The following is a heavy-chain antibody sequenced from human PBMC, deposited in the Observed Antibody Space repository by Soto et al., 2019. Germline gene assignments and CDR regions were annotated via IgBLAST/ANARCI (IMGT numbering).Heavy chain of an antibody. CDR1: VAPLSSYY. Sequence: QVQLQGSGPGLLRLSETRPPTATAPVAPLSSYYRSWIRQPPGKGRAWIGYIYYSGSTNYNPSLKSRVTISVDTSKNQFSLKLRSVTAADTAVYYGARDGVAAAGTFDYWGQGTLVTVSS. J-gene: IGHJ4*02. CDR2: IYYSGST. CDR3: ARDGVAAAGTFDY. D-gene: IGHD6-13*01. V-gene: IGHV4-59*01.